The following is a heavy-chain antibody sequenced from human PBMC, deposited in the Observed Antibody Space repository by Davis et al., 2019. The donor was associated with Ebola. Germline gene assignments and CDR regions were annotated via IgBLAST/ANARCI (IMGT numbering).Heavy chain of an antibody. J-gene: IGHJ6*03. V-gene: IGHV1-69*06. Sequence: SVKVSCKASEGTFSSFAIGWVRQAPGQGLEWMGGIIPVFGTPNYAQKFQDRVTITAQNSMTTVFMELRSLRFEDTAVYYCARSDFWSGFTFYFYMDVWGEGTTVIVSS. CDR2: IIPVFGTP. CDR3: ARSDFWSGFTFYFYMDV. CDR1: EGTFSSFA. D-gene: IGHD3-3*01.